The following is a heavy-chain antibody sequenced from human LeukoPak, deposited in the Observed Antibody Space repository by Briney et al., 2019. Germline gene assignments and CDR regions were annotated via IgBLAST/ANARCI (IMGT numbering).Heavy chain of an antibody. Sequence: GTLRLSCAASGFTFSSFAMSWGRHAPGTGLESVSAISSSGSSPYYADSVKGRFTIYRDNSKSTLYLQMNSLRAGDTAVYYCAKDSGPWVYCTTASCYFVYWGQGALVTVSS. D-gene: IGHD2-8*01. CDR2: ISSSGSSP. CDR3: AKDSGPWVYCTTASCYFVY. CDR1: GFTFSSFA. J-gene: IGHJ4*02. V-gene: IGHV3-23*01.